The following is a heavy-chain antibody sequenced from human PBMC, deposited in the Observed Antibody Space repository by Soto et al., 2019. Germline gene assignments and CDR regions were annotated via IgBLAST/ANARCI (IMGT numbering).Heavy chain of an antibody. J-gene: IGHJ4*02. CDR3: ARDLNWAFDY. CDR2: ISSSSTSI. Sequence: ESGGGLVRPGGSLRLSCAASGFTFSSYTMNWVRQAPGKGLEWLSFISSSSTSISYSDSVKGRFTISRDNAKNSLYLQMNSLRDEDTAVYYCARDLNWAFDYWGQGTLVTVSS. CDR1: GFTFSSYT. D-gene: IGHD7-27*01. V-gene: IGHV3-48*02.